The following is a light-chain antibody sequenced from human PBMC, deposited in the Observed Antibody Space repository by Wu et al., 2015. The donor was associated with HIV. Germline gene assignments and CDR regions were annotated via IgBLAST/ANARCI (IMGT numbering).Light chain of an antibody. CDR1: QSIGTH. CDR3: QQYNNWPPWT. J-gene: IGKJ1*01. V-gene: IGKV3-15*01. CDR2: EAS. Sequence: EIIMKQSPAILSVSPGERATLSCRASQSIGTHLAWYQQKPGQAPRLLIYEASTRATGIPVRFSGSGSGTEFTLTISSLHSEDGAMYYCQQYNNWPPWTFGLGTKVEIK.